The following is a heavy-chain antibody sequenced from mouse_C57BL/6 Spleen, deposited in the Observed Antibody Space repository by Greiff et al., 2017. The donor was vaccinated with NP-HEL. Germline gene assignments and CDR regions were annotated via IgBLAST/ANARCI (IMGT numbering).Heavy chain of an antibody. J-gene: IGHJ2*01. CDR1: GYAFSSYW. CDR3: ARNSNYDY. CDR2: IYPGDGDT. V-gene: IGHV1-80*01. Sequence: VKVVESGAELVKPGASVKISCKASGYAFSSYWMNWVKQRPGKGLEWIGQIYPGDGDTNYNGKFKGKATLTADKSSSTAYMQLSSLTSEDSAVYFCARNSNYDYWGQGTTLTVSS. D-gene: IGHD2-5*01.